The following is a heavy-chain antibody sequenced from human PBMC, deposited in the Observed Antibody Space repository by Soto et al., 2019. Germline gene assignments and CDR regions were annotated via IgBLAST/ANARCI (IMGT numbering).Heavy chain of an antibody. D-gene: IGHD2-21*02. CDR1: GGSIRSGGHY. Sequence: SETLSLTCTVSGGSIRSGGHYWTWIRQLPGKGLEWIGYIYYSGSIFYSPSFKSRVTISVDTSKNQFSLQLSSVTAADTAVYFCAREDDGGDRDYYGLDVWGQGTTVTVSS. CDR3: AREDDGGDRDYYGLDV. V-gene: IGHV4-30-4*08. J-gene: IGHJ6*02. CDR2: IYYSGSI.